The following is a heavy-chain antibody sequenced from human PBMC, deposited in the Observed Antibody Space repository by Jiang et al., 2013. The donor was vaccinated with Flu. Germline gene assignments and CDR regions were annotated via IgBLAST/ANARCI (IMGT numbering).Heavy chain of an antibody. V-gene: IGHV7-4-1*02. CDR1: GYTFISYV. D-gene: IGHD3-10*01. CDR3: ARGRYSGSESYYNSFDI. Sequence: QSGSELKKPGASVKVSCKASGYTFISYVMNWVRQAPGQGLEWMGWINTNTGNPTYAQGFTGRFVFSLDTSVSTAYLQISSLEAEDTAVYYCARGRYSGSESYYNSFDIWGQGTMVTVSS. J-gene: IGHJ3*02. CDR2: INTNTGNP.